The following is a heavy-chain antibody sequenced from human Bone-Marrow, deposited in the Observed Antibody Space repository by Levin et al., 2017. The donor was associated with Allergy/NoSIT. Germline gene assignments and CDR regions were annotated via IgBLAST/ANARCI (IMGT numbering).Heavy chain of an antibody. J-gene: IGHJ4*02. CDR3: ARKPRGYSYVILFFDY. CDR1: GGSFSGYY. V-gene: IGHV4-34*01. D-gene: IGHD5-18*01. CDR2: INHSGST. Sequence: SETLSLTCAVYGGSFSGYYWSWIRQPPGKGLEWIGEINHSGSTNYNPSLKSRVTISVDTSKNQFSLKLSSVTAADTAVYYCARKPRGYSYVILFFDYRGQGTLVTVSA.